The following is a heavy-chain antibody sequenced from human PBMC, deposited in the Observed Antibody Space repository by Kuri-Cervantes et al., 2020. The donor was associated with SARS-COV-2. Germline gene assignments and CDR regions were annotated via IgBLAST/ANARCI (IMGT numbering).Heavy chain of an antibody. CDR2: IYYSGST. CDR1: GGSISSSSYY. V-gene: IGHV4-61*01. CDR3: AREEYSTGCMYV. J-gene: IGHJ6*02. D-gene: IGHD4-11*01. Sequence: SETLSLTCIVSGGSISSSSYYWSWIRQPPGKGLEWIGYIYYSGSTNYNPSLKSRVTISVDTSKNQFSLKLSSVTAADTAVYYCAREEYSTGCMYVWGQGTTVTAP.